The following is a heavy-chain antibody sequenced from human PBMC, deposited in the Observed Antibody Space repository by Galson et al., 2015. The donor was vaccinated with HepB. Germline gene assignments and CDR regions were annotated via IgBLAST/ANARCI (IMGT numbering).Heavy chain of an antibody. CDR3: AATASTVVGGNWFDP. D-gene: IGHD3-10*02. Sequence: SVKVSCKASGYTFTSYGISWVRQAPGQGLEWMGWISAYNGNTNYAQKLQGRVTMTTDTSTSTAYMELRSLRSDDTAVYYCAATASTVVGGNWFDPWGQGTLVTVSS. CDR1: GYTFTSYG. V-gene: IGHV1-18*01. J-gene: IGHJ5*02. CDR2: ISAYNGNT.